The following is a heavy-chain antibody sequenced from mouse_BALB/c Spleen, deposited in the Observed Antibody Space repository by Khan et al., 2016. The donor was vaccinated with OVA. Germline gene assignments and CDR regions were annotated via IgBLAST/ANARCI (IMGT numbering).Heavy chain of an antibody. CDR2: INTYTGEP. CDR1: GYTFTNYG. CDR3: ASGGYWYFDV. J-gene: IGHJ1*01. D-gene: IGHD1-1*02. V-gene: IGHV9-3-1*01. Sequence: QVQLQQPGPELMKPGETVKISCKASGYTFTNYGMNWVKQAPGKGLKWMGWINTYTGEPTYADDFKGRFAFSLETSASTAYLQINNLKNEDTATYYCASGGYWYFDVWGEGTTVTVSS.